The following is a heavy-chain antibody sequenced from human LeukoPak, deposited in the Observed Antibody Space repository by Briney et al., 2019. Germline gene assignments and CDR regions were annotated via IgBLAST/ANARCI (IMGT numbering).Heavy chain of an antibody. D-gene: IGHD5-24*01. V-gene: IGHV4-61*08. CDR2: IYYSGST. Sequence: SETLSLTCTVSGGSISSGDYYWSWIRQPPGKGLEWIGYIYYSGSTNYNPSLKSRVTISVDTSKNQFSLKLSSVTAADTAVYYCARDSGRWLHSDAFDIWGQGTMVTVSS. CDR3: ARDSGRWLHSDAFDI. J-gene: IGHJ3*02. CDR1: GGSISSGDYY.